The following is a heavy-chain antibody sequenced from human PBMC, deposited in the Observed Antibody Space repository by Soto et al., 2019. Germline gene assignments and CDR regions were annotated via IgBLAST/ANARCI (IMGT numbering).Heavy chain of an antibody. V-gene: IGHV3-23*01. J-gene: IGHJ4*01. CDR3: AKGGRIQPTDY. CDR2: INYNGDDT. Sequence: GGSLRLSCVASGFTFGIYGMTWVRQAPGKGLEWVSTINYNGDDTFYAESVKGRFTISRDNYRNTLYLQMNSLSADDTAVYYCAKGGRIQPTDYWGQGTLVTVSS. D-gene: IGHD3-16*01. CDR1: GFTFGIYG.